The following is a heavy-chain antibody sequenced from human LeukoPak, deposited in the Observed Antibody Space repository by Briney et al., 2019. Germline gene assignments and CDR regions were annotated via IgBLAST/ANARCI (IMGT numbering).Heavy chain of an antibody. J-gene: IGHJ3*01. V-gene: IGHV4-39*01. Sequence: SETLSLTCTVSGGSLNISSYYWGWIRQPPGKGLEWIGSIYYSGRTYYNPSLKIRVTIFVDTSKNQFSLKLNSVTAADTAVYYCARGSEWLALFWGQGTMVTVSS. CDR1: GGSLNISSYY. CDR3: ARGSEWLALF. CDR2: IYYSGRT. D-gene: IGHD6-19*01.